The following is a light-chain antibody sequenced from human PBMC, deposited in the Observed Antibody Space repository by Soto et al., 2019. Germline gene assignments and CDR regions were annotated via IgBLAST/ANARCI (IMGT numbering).Light chain of an antibody. V-gene: IGKV3-20*01. CDR3: QQYGSSPPRT. Sequence: NLAFSSRGRANPSLRASQSLHNYLGWYQQKPGQAPRLLIYGASTRATDVPDRFSGSGSGADFTLTISRLEPEDFAVYYCQQYGSSPPRTFGQGTKVDIK. CDR2: GAS. J-gene: IGKJ1*01. CDR1: QSLHNY.